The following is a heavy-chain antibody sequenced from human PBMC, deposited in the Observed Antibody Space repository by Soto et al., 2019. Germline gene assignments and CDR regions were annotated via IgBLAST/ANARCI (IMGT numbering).Heavy chain of an antibody. CDR1: GYTFTSYG. J-gene: IGHJ3*02. Sequence: QVQLVQSGAEVKKPGASVMVSCKASGYTFTSYGISWVRQAPGQGLEWMGWISAYNGNTNYAQKLQGRVTMTTDTSTSTAYMELRSLRSDDTAVYYCARDQVGYCSSTSCYGVAFDIWGQGTMVTVSS. D-gene: IGHD2-2*03. CDR3: ARDQVGYCSSTSCYGVAFDI. CDR2: ISAYNGNT. V-gene: IGHV1-18*01.